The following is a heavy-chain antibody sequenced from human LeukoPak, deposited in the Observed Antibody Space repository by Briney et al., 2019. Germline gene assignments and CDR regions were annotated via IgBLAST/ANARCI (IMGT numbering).Heavy chain of an antibody. Sequence: PSETLSLTCTVSGASIARNQYYWGWIRQSPGKGLEWIGSLYYDGTTFYNPSFKSRVTISVDTSKDQFSPNLTSVTAADTAYYYCAGRGDAWEIRYSFDVWGPGTKVTVSS. D-gene: IGHD1-26*01. CDR3: AGRGDAWEIRYSFDV. CDR2: LYYDGTT. CDR1: GASIARNQYY. V-gene: IGHV4-39*01. J-gene: IGHJ3*01.